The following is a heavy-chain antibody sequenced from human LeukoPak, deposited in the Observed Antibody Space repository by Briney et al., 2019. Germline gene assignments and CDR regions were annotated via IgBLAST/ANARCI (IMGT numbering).Heavy chain of an antibody. V-gene: IGHV3-33*01. CDR2: IWYDGSNK. Sequence: GRSLRLSCAASGFTFSSYGMHWVRQAPGKGLEWVAAIWYDGSNKYYADSVKGRFTISRDNSKNTLYLQMNSLRAEDTAVYYCARDRWSSHPDYWGQGTLVTVSS. J-gene: IGHJ4*02. CDR3: ARDRWSSHPDY. D-gene: IGHD6-13*01. CDR1: GFTFSSYG.